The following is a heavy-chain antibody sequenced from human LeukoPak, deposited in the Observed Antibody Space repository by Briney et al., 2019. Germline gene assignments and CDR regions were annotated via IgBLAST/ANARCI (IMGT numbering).Heavy chain of an antibody. CDR2: IYQTESP. CDR3: ARDPHCSSSRCPFDY. J-gene: IGHJ4*02. CDR1: AGSISSSDW. V-gene: IGHV4-4*03. D-gene: IGHD2-2*01. Sequence: PETLSLTCAVSAGSISSSDWWSWVRQPPGKGLQWIGYIYQTESPKYNASLQSRVTISLDRSKNQFSLKLTSATAADTAVYYCARDPHCSSSRCPFDYWGQGALVTVSS.